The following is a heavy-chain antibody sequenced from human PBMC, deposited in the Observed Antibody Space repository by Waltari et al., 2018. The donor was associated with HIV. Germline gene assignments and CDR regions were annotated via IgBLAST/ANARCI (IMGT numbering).Heavy chain of an antibody. CDR2: ISWNSGSI. CDR1: GFTFDNYS. J-gene: IGHJ6*02. CDR3: ARDRGSWSGWNDYGMDV. V-gene: IGHV3-9*01. Sequence: EEQLVGSGGGLVQPGRSLRPPCAASGFTFDNYSFHRVRQVPGKGLEWVSGISWNSGSILYAASVKGRFTISRDNAENSLYLQMNSLEAEDSAVYYCARDRGSWSGWNDYGMDVWGQGATVTVSS. D-gene: IGHD3-10*01.